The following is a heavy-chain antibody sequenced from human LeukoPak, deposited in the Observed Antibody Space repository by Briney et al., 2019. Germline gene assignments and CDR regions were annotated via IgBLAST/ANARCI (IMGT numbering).Heavy chain of an antibody. J-gene: IGHJ6*03. CDR1: GYTFTSYD. D-gene: IGHD3-10*01. CDR3: ARGALWFSDYYMDV. Sequence: GASVKVSCKASGYTFTSYDINWVRQATGQGLEWMGWMNPNSGNTGYAQKFQGRVTITRNTSISTAYMELSSLRSEDTAVYYCARGALWFSDYYMDVWGKGTTVTVSS. CDR2: MNPNSGNT. V-gene: IGHV1-8*01.